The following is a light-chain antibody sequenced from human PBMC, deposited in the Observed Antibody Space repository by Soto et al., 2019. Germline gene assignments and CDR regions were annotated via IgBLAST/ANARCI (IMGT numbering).Light chain of an antibody. V-gene: IGLV2-14*01. CDR3: SSYTTSNTLL. Sequence: QSALTQPASVSGSPGQSITISCTGTSGDIGGYNYVSWYQQHPGKAPKLMIYDVSDRPSGVSNRFSGSKSGNTASLTISWLRAEDEADYYCSSYTTSNTLLFGGGTQLTVL. CDR2: DVS. CDR1: SGDIGGYNY. J-gene: IGLJ2*01.